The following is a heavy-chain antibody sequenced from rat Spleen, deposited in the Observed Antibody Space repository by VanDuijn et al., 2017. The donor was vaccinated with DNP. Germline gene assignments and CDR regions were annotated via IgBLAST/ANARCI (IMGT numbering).Heavy chain of an antibody. D-gene: IGHD1-2*01. Sequence: QVQLKESGPGLVQPSQTLSLSCTVSGFSLTGYHVSWVRQCPGKGLEWIAVISGGGSTYYNSVLKSQLSISRDTSKSQVFLKMNSLQTEDTAIYFCTGGYSSYIYDYWGQGVMVTVSS. CDR3: TGGYSSYIYDY. CDR1: GFSLTGYH. V-gene: IGHV2S12*01. CDR2: ISGGGST. J-gene: IGHJ2*01.